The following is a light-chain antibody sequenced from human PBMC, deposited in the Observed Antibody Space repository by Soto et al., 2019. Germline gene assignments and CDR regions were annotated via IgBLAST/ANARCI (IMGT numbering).Light chain of an antibody. CDR2: GAS. V-gene: IGKV1-39*01. CDR3: QQTYTTPIT. CDR1: QIIVTD. Sequence: DALVAPPPSSLSAPVGERKTITFPGSQIIVTDLSWYQQRPGKAPTLLIYGASTLQRGVPSRFSGSGSGTDFTLTINILQPEDSATYYCQQTYTTPITFGRGTRLEIK. J-gene: IGKJ5*01.